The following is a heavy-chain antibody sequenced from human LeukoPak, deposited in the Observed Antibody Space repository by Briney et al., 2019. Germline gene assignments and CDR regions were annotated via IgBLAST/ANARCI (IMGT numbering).Heavy chain of an antibody. V-gene: IGHV3-11*01. D-gene: IGHD6-13*01. CDR2: ISGSAGTT. CDR1: GFTFSDFH. J-gene: IGHJ4*02. CDR3: AREGSSSWFVNS. Sequence: GGSLRLSCAASGFTFSDFHMSWIRQAPGKGLEWVSYISGSAGTTYYAASVKGRFTSSRDNAKNSLYLQMNSLRAEDMAVYYCAREGSSSWFVNSWGQGTLVTVSS.